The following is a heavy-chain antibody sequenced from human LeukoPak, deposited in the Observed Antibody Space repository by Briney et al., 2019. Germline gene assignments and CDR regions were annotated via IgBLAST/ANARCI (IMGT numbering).Heavy chain of an antibody. J-gene: IGHJ4*02. CDR1: GYTFTDYY. V-gene: IGHV1-2*02. CDR3: ARDSRFGELSGFDY. D-gene: IGHD3-10*01. CDR2: INPKSGGT. Sequence: ASVKVSCKASGYTFTDYYIHWVRQAPGQGLEWMGWINPKSGGTNHAQKFQGRLSMTRDTSTSTAYMELRSLRSDDTAVYYCARDSRFGELSGFDYWGQGTLVTVSS.